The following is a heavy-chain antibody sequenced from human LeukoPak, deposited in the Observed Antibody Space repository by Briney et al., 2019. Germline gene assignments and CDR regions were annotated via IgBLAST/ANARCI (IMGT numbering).Heavy chain of an antibody. D-gene: IGHD5-18*01. V-gene: IGHV3-30*03. CDR1: GFSFSSYG. Sequence: GGSLRLSCAASGFSFSSYGMHWVRQAPGKGLEWVAVISYDGNNKYYADSVKGRFTISRDNSKNSLYLQMNSLRAEDTAVYYCARVVNGYGPVDYWGQGTLVTVSS. J-gene: IGHJ4*02. CDR3: ARVVNGYGPVDY. CDR2: ISYDGNNK.